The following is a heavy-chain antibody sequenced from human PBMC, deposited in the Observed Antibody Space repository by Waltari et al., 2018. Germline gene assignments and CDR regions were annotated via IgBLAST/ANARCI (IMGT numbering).Heavy chain of an antibody. CDR1: GGTFSSYA. CDR3: ARGGTALPYYYYYGMDV. Sequence: QVQLVQSGAEVKKPGSSVKVSCKASGGTFSSYAISWVRQAPGQGLEWMGGIIPIFGTANYAQKFQGRVTSTADESTSTAYMELSSLRSEDTAVYYCARGGTALPYYYYYGMDVWGQGTTVTVSS. D-gene: IGHD6-13*01. V-gene: IGHV1-69*01. CDR2: IIPIFGTA. J-gene: IGHJ6*02.